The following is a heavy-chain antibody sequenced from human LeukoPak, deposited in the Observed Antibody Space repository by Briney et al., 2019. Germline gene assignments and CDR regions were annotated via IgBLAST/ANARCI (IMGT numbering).Heavy chain of an antibody. J-gene: IGHJ6*02. D-gene: IGHD2-15*01. CDR2: MNPNSGNT. Sequence: ASVKVSCKASGYTFTSYDINWVRQDTGQGLEWMGWMNPNSGNTGYVQKFQGRVTMTRNTSISTAYMELSSLRSEDTAVYYCARGRRYCSGGSCPISGMDVWGQGTTVTVSS. CDR1: GYTFTSYD. V-gene: IGHV1-8*01. CDR3: ARGRRYCSGGSCPISGMDV.